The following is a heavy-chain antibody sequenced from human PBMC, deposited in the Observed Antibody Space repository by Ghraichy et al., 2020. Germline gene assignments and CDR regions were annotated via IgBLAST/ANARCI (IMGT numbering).Heavy chain of an antibody. CDR1: GGSFSGYY. D-gene: IGHD3-10*01. CDR3: ASKLRRSWFGVHNWFDP. J-gene: IGHJ5*02. CDR2: INHSGST. Sequence: TLSLTCAVYGGSFSGYYWSWIRQPPGKGLEWIGEINHSGSTNYNPSLKSRVTISVDTSKNQFSLKLSSVTAADTAVYYCASKLRRSWFGVHNWFDPWGQGTLVTVSS. V-gene: IGHV4-34*01.